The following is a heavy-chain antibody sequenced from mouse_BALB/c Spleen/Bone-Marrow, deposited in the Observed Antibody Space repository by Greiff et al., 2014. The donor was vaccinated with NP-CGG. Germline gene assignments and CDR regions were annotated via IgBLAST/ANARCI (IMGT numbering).Heavy chain of an antibody. CDR1: GFNIKDTF. J-gene: IGHJ3*01. Sequence: DVQLQESGADLVEPGASVKLSCTTSGFNIKDTFMHWVKQRPEQGLEWIGRIDPASGNTKYDPKFQGKATITADTSSNKVSLQHSGLTSEDTAVYYCAHDAPFTYWGQGTLVTVSA. D-gene: IGHD2-3*01. CDR3: AHDAPFTY. CDR2: IDPASGNT. V-gene: IGHV14-3*02.